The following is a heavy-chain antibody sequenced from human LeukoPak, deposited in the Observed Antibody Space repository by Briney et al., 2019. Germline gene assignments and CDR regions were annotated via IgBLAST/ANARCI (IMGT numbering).Heavy chain of an antibody. CDR3: ARGLSVSFFSWFDP. D-gene: IGHD2/OR15-2a*01. CDR1: GGSISSSSCY. V-gene: IGHV4-39*01. J-gene: IGHJ5*02. CDR2: IYYSGST. Sequence: SETLSLTCTVSGGSISSSSCYWGWIRQPPGKGLEWIGNIYYSGSTYYNPSLKSRVSISVDTSKNQFSLRLNSVTAADTAVYYCARGLSVSFFSWFDPWGQGTLVTVSS.